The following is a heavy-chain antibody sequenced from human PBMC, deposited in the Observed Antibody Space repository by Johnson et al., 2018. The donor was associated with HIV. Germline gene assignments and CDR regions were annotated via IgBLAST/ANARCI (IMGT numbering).Heavy chain of an antibody. CDR1: GFTFSNYA. Sequence: EQLVESGGGLVQPGGSLRLSCAASGFTFSNYAMGWVRQAPRTGLEWVSVISGRGGSTYYADSVKGRFTISRDNSKNTLYLHMNSQRAEDTAVYYCAKGGMTTVTSGAFDFWGQGTMVTISS. CDR2: ISGRGGST. D-gene: IGHD4-17*01. CDR3: AKGGMTTVTSGAFDF. V-gene: IGHV3-23*04. J-gene: IGHJ3*01.